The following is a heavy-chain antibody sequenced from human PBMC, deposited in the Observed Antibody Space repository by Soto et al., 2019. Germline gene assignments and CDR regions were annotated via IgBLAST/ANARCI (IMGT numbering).Heavy chain of an antibody. Sequence: GASVKVSCKASGYTFTGYYMHWVRQAPGQGLEWMGWFNPNSGGTNYAQKFQGWVTMTRDTSISTACMELSRLRSDDTAVYYFALVVVGGSDDAFDFCGQGTMVTVSS. J-gene: IGHJ3*01. V-gene: IGHV1-2*04. CDR2: FNPNSGGT. CDR1: GYTFTGYY. CDR3: ALVVVGGSDDAFDF. D-gene: IGHD2-15*01.